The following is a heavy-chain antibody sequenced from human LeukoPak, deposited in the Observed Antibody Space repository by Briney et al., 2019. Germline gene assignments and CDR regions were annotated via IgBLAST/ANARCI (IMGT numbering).Heavy chain of an antibody. CDR3: ARDPNYIVVVVAATPSPYNWFDP. V-gene: IGHV1-8*01. J-gene: IGHJ5*02. CDR1: GYTFTSYD. CDR2: MNPNSGNT. D-gene: IGHD2-15*01. Sequence: GASVKVSCKASGYTFTSYDINWVRQATGQGLAWMGWMNPNSGNTGCAQKFQGRVTMTRNTSISTAYMELSSLRSDDTAVYYCARDPNYIVVVVAATPSPYNWFDPWGQGTLVTVSS.